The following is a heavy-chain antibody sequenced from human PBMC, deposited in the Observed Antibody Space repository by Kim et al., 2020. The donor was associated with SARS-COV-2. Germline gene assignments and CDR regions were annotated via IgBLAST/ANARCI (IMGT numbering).Heavy chain of an antibody. V-gene: IGHV4-59*01. CDR2: IYYTGST. CDR1: GGSISSYY. CDR3: ARNAYDFWSGTNYYMDV. J-gene: IGHJ6*03. D-gene: IGHD3-3*01. Sequence: SETLSRTCTVSGGSISSYYWSWIRQPPGKGLEWIGYIYYTGSTNCNPSLKSRVTISVDTSKNQFSLKLSSVTAADTAVYYCARNAYDFWSGTNYYMDVWGKGTTVTVSS.